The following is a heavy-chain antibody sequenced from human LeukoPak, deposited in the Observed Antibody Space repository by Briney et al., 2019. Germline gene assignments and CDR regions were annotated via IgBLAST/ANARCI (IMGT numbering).Heavy chain of an antibody. Sequence: PGRSLRLSCGVSGFIFSDYGMDWVRQAPGKGLEWVALISFDGLNKYYSDSVKGRFTISRDNSKGTLYLQMSSLTAEDTAVYYCAKDVDFGDNFRYFDLWGRGTLVTVSS. V-gene: IGHV3-30*18. CDR2: ISFDGLNK. J-gene: IGHJ2*01. D-gene: IGHD4-17*01. CDR3: AKDVDFGDNFRYFDL. CDR1: GFIFSDYG.